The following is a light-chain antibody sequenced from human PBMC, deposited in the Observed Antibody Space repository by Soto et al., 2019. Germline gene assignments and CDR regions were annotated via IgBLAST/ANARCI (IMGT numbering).Light chain of an antibody. V-gene: IGLV2-14*01. CDR3: SSYTSSTTEV. CDR2: DVS. J-gene: IGLJ1*01. CDR1: SSDVGGYNY. Sequence: QSVLTQPASVSGSPRQSITISCTGTSSDVGGYNYVSWYQQHPGKAPKLMIYDVSSRPSGVSNRFSGSKSGNTASLTISGLQAEDEADYYCSSYTSSTTEVFGTGTKVTVL.